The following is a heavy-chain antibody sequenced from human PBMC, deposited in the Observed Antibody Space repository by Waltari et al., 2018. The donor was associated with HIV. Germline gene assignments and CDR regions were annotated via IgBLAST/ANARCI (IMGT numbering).Heavy chain of an antibody. CDR2: IYTSGRT. CDR3: ATTYSGSYFAY. J-gene: IGHJ4*02. CDR1: GGAILSYY. Sequence: QVQLQESGPGLVKPSETLSLTSTVPGGAILSYYWSWIRPPAGKGLEWIGRIYTSGRTNYNPSLKSRVTMSVDTSKNQFSLKLSSVTAADTAVYYCATTYSGSYFAYWGQGTLVTVSS. D-gene: IGHD1-26*01. V-gene: IGHV4-4*07.